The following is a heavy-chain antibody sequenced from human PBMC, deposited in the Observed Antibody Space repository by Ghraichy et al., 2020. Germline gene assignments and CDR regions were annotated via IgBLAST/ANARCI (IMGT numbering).Heavy chain of an antibody. V-gene: IGHV3-64D*06. D-gene: IGHD3-22*01. CDR3: VKCNGYYYDGCAAY. CDR1: GFSFSGYA. J-gene: IGHJ4*02. Sequence: GGSLRLSCSASGFSFSGYAMHWVRQAPGKGLEYVSAISANGGSTYYADSVKGRFTISRDNSKNTLFLQMSSLRAEDTAVYFCVKCNGYYYDGCAAYWGQGTLVPVSS. CDR2: ISANGGST.